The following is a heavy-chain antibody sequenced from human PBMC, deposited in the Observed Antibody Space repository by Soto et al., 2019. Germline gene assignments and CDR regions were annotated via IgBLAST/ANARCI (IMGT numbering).Heavy chain of an antibody. CDR3: ARGWYYDSSGYLDY. CDR1: GDSISSRNW. D-gene: IGHD3-22*01. Sequence: SETLSLTCAVSGDSISSRNWWSWVRQPPGKGLEWIGEISHGGNTNYNPSLQSRVTISVDKSKNQFSLKLSSVTAADTAVYYCARGWYYDSSGYLDYWGQGTLVTVSS. CDR2: ISHGGNT. J-gene: IGHJ4*02. V-gene: IGHV4-4*02.